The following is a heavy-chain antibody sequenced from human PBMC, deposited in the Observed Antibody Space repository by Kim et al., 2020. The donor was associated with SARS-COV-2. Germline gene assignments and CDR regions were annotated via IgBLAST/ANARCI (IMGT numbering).Heavy chain of an antibody. CDR3: ARDAQRRYSSGPRKYYFDY. V-gene: IGHV3-30*04. J-gene: IGHJ4*02. Sequence: GGSLRLSCAASGFTFSSYAMHWVRQAPGKGLEWVAVISYDESNKYYADSVKGRFTISRDNSKNTLYLQMNSLRAEDTAVYYCARDAQRRYSSGPRKYYFDYWGQGTLVTVSS. CDR2: ISYDESNK. D-gene: IGHD6-19*01. CDR1: GFTFSSYA.